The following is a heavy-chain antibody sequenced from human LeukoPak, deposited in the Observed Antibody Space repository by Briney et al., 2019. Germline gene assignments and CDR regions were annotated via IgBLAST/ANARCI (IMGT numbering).Heavy chain of an antibody. Sequence: GASVKVSCKASGYTFSSYGVSWVRQAPGQGLEWMGWISVHNGNPEYAQKFRGRVIMTTDTFTSTAYMELRSLRSDDTAVYYCARDQYDSVWGSHRPYFDYWGQGTLVTASS. J-gene: IGHJ4*02. CDR3: ARDQYDSVWGSHRPYFDY. D-gene: IGHD3-16*02. CDR1: GYTFSSYG. V-gene: IGHV1-18*01. CDR2: ISVHNGNP.